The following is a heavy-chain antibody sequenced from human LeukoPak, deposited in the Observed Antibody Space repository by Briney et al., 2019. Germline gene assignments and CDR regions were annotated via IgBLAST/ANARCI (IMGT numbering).Heavy chain of an antibody. Sequence: PSETLSLTCTVSGGSMSSYYWSWIRQPPGKGLEWIGYIYYSGSTNYNPALKSRVTISVDRSKNQFSLKLRSVTAADTAVYYCARADGDPRPFDYWGQGTLVTVSS. J-gene: IGHJ4*02. CDR1: GGSMSSYY. CDR2: IYYSGST. D-gene: IGHD4-17*01. V-gene: IGHV4-59*01. CDR3: ARADGDPRPFDY.